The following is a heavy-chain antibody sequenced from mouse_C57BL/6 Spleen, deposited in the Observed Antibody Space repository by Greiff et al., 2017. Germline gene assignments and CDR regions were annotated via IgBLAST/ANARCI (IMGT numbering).Heavy chain of an antibody. J-gene: IGHJ1*03. CDR1: GYTFTSYW. CDR3: ATVTTVFDV. V-gene: IGHV1-59*01. D-gene: IGHD1-1*01. Sequence: QVQLQQPGAELVRPGTSVKLSCKASGYTFTSYWMHWVKQRPGQGLEWIGVIDPSDSYTNYNHKFKGKATLTVDTSSSTAYMQLSSLTSEDSAVYDCATVTTVFDVWGTGTTVTVSS. CDR2: IDPSDSYT.